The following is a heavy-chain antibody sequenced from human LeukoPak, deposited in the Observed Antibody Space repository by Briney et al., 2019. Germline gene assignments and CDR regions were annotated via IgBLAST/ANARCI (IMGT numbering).Heavy chain of an antibody. CDR3: ARIARSDFDC. CDR2: IYYSGNT. J-gene: IGHJ4*02. Sequence: SETLSLTCTVSGGSMSSYFWSWIRQPPGKALEWIGYIYYSGNTHYNPSLNSRVTISVDTSKNQFSLKLSSVTAADTALYYCARIARSDFDCWGQGTLVTVSS. V-gene: IGHV4-59*04. CDR1: GGSMSSYF. D-gene: IGHD2/OR15-2a*01.